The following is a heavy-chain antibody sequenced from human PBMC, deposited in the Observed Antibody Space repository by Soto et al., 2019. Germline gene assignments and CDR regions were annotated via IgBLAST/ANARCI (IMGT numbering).Heavy chain of an antibody. D-gene: IGHD3-3*01. CDR1: GYSFTSYW. Sequence: PGESLKISCKGSGYSFTSYWIGWVRQMPGKGLEWMGIIYPGDSDTRYSPSFQGQVTISADKSISTAYLQWSSLKASDTAMYYCARGSFWSGYYTAHYYYYYGMDVWGQGTTVTV. J-gene: IGHJ6*02. CDR3: ARGSFWSGYYTAHYYYYYGMDV. V-gene: IGHV5-51*01. CDR2: IYPGDSDT.